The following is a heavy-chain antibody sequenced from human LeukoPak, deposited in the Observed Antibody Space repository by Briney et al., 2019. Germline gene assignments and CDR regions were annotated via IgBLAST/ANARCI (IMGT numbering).Heavy chain of an antibody. CDR3: AREGIGRHYDFWSGSHGAFDI. V-gene: IGHV4-31*03. CDR2: IYYSGST. J-gene: IGHJ3*02. CDR1: GGSISSGGYY. Sequence: KPSQTLSLTCTVSGGSISSGGYYWSWIRQHPGKGLEWIVYIYYSGSTYYNPSLKSRVTISVDTSKNQFSLKLSSVTAADTAVYYCAREGIGRHYDFWSGSHGAFDIWGQGTMVTVSS. D-gene: IGHD3-3*01.